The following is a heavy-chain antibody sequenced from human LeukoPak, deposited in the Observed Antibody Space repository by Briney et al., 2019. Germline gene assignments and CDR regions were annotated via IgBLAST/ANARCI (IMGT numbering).Heavy chain of an antibody. V-gene: IGHV4-30-2*01. CDR3: ARGGDYYGSGSDPSYYYMDV. CDR1: GGSISSGGYY. CDR2: IYHSGST. J-gene: IGHJ6*03. D-gene: IGHD3-10*01. Sequence: PSQTLSLTCTVSGGSISSGGYYWSWIRQPPGKGLEWIGYIYHSGSTYYNPSLKSRVTISVDRSKNQFSLKLSSVTAADTAVYYCARGGDYYGSGSDPSYYYMDVWGKGTTVTVSS.